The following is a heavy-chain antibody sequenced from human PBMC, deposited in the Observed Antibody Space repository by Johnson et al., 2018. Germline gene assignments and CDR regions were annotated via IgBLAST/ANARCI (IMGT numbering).Heavy chain of an antibody. J-gene: IGHJ3*02. CDR2: INHSGST. V-gene: IGHV4-34*01. CDR3: ERGSGAFDI. D-gene: IGHD3-10*01. Sequence: QVQLQQWGAGLLKXSETLSLXCAVYGGSFSGYYWSWIRQTPGKGLEWIGEINHSGSTNYNPALKRRVTISRDTSKNQFSLMRSPVTAADSAVEYCERGSGAFDIWGQGTMVTVSS. CDR1: GGSFSGYY.